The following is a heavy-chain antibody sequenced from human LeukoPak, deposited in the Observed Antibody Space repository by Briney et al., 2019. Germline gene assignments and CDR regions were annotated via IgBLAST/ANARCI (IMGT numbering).Heavy chain of an antibody. CDR1: GFTFSSYG. V-gene: IGHV3-74*01. J-gene: IGHJ4*02. Sequence: GGSLRLSCAASGFTFSSYGMHWVRQAPGKGLVWVSRINTDGSITNYADSVKGRFSISRDNAKNTLYLQMSSLRAEDTAVYYCARDRGPRTGFMVREAYDYWGQGTLVTGSS. D-gene: IGHD3-10*01. CDR3: ARDRGPRTGFMVREAYDY. CDR2: INTDGSIT.